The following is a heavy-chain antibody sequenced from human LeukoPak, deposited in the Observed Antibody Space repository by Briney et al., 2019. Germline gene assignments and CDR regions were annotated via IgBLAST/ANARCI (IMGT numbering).Heavy chain of an antibody. CDR3: ARGGTLADD. CDR1: GFTFSSYA. Sequence: GGSLRLSCAASGFTFSSYAMSWVRQAPGKGLEWVSAISGSGGSTDYADSVKGRFTISRDNAKNSLYLQMNSLTTEDTAVYYCARGGTLADDWGQGTLVTVSS. J-gene: IGHJ4*02. V-gene: IGHV3-23*01. CDR2: ISGSGGST.